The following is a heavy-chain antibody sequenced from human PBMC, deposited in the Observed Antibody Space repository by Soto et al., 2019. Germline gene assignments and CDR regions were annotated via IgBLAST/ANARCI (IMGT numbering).Heavy chain of an antibody. J-gene: IGHJ4*02. V-gene: IGHV1-69*01. CDR2: ISPFFGTT. CDR3: AREVVTETTWGSFDS. Sequence: QVHLVQSGADGRKSGSSVRVSCTASGGGTLSNAAISWVRQAPGQGLEWLGRISPFFGTTDYSQSCQGRLTMTADASTGTVYMDMRSLKSDATAVYYCAREVVTETTWGSFDSWGQGTLFTDSS. CDR1: GGGTLSNAA. D-gene: IGHD2-21*02.